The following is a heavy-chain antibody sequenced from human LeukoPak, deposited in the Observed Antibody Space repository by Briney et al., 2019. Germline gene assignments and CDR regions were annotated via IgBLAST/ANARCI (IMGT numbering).Heavy chain of an antibody. Sequence: ASVKVSCKASGYTFTSYGISWVRQAPGQGGEWMGWISAYNGNTNYAQKLQGRVTMTTDTSTSTAYMELRSLRSDDTAVYYCARVPLIWFGELCYFDYWGQGTLVTVSS. CDR2: ISAYNGNT. J-gene: IGHJ4*02. CDR1: GYTFTSYG. V-gene: IGHV1-18*01. CDR3: ARVPLIWFGELCYFDY. D-gene: IGHD3-10*01.